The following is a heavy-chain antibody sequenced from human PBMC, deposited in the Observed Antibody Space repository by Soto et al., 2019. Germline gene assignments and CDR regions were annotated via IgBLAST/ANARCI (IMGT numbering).Heavy chain of an antibody. CDR1: GGSISSGDYY. V-gene: IGHV4-30-4*01. CDR2: IYYSGST. D-gene: IGHD3-16*01. J-gene: IGHJ4*02. CDR3: ARDHWALGCGHGY. Sequence: SETLSLTCTVSGGSISSGDYYWSWIRQPPGKGLEWIGYIYYSGSTYYNPSLKSRVTVSVDTSKNQFSLKLSSVTAADTAVYYCARDHWALGCGHGYWGQGTLVTVSS.